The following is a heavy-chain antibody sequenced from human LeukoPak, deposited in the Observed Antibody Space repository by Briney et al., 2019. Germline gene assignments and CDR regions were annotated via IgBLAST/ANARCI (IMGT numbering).Heavy chain of an antibody. CDR2: LYYGVST. Sequence: ETLSLTCTVSGGSISSYYWSWIRQPPGKGLEWVSVLYYGVSTFYKDSVKGRFTTSGDNFKNTVYLQMNSLRAEDTAVYYCARGRQNYGDYPYWGQGTLVTVSS. V-gene: IGHV3-53*03. D-gene: IGHD4-17*01. CDR3: ARGRQNYGDYPY. J-gene: IGHJ4*02. CDR1: GGSISSYY.